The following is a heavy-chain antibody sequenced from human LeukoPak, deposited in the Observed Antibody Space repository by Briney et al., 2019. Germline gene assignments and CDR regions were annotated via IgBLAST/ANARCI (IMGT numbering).Heavy chain of an antibody. J-gene: IGHJ5*02. CDR1: GYIFTSSW. CDR2: IYPGDSDT. Sequence: GGALQISCQGSGYIFTSSWIGWVRHMPGKGLEWMGIIYPGDSDTRYSPSSQGQVIILADKYISTAFLPRINRKTSDTAILYCARFSVGGTYYPTSWGQGSLLSASS. V-gene: IGHV5-51*01. D-gene: IGHD1-26*01. CDR3: ARFSVGGTYYPTS.